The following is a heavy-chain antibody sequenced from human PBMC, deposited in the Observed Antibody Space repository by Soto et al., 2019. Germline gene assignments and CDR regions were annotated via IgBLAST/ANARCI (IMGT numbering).Heavy chain of an antibody. CDR3: ARDEGIAMGSFDY. CDR1: GVSINDYY. CDR2: VYHSGST. Sequence: QVQLQASGPGLVKPSETLSLTCTVSGVSINDYYWSWIRQSPRKGLEWIGYVYHSGSTNYNPSLTGGVTMSLDTSKSQLSLKLSFVTAADTAVYFCARDEGIAMGSFDYWGPGALVTVSS. J-gene: IGHJ4*02. V-gene: IGHV4-59*01. D-gene: IGHD6-19*01.